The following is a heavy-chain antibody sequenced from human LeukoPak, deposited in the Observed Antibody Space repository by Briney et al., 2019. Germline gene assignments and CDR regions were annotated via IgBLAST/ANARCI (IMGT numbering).Heavy chain of an antibody. Sequence: SQTLSLTCAVYGGSFRGYYWSCIRDPPGKGLEWIGEINTSGSPNYNPSLKRQVTISVDTSKSQFSLQLSSVPAADAAVYYCARPRWWPSAYFDYWGQGTLVTVSS. CDR3: ARPRWWPSAYFDY. J-gene: IGHJ4*02. CDR2: INTSGSP. CDR1: GGSFRGYY. V-gene: IGHV4-34*01. D-gene: IGHD2-15*01.